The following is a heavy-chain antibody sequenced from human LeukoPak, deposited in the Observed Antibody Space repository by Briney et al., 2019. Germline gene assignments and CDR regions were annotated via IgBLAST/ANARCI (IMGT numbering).Heavy chain of an antibody. J-gene: IGHJ5*02. V-gene: IGHV3-23*01. D-gene: IGHD3-10*01. CDR2: ISGSGGST. Sequence: PGGSLRLSCAASGFTFSSYGMSWVRQAPGKGLEWVSAISGSGGSTYYADSVKGRFTISRDNSKNTLYLQMNSLRAEDTAVYYCAKGGDVLLWFGEASHRWFDPWGQGTLVTVSS. CDR1: GFTFSSYG. CDR3: AKGGDVLLWFGEASHRWFDP.